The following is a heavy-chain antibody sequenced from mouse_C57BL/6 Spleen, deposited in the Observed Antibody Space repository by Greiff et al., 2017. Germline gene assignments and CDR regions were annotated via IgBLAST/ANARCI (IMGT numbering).Heavy chain of an antibody. Sequence: VQLLESGADLARPGASVKMSCKASGYTFTSYTMHWVKQRPGQGLEWIGYINPSSGYTKYNQKFKDKATLTADKSSSTAYMQLSSLTSEDSAVYYCARYNDCYFAYWGQGTLVTVSA. V-gene: IGHV1-4*01. CDR3: ARYNDCYFAY. J-gene: IGHJ3*01. CDR2: INPSSGYT. CDR1: GYTFTSYT. D-gene: IGHD2-3*01.